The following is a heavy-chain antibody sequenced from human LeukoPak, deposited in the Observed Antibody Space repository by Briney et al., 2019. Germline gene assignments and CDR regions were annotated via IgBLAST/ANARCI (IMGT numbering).Heavy chain of an antibody. J-gene: IGHJ4*02. D-gene: IGHD3-16*02. CDR2: ISSSSSTI. CDR3: ARGRSLFDY. Sequence: PGGSLRLSCAGSGFTFSSYRMNWVRQAPGKGLEWVSYISSSSSTIYYADSVKGRFTISRDNAKNSLYLQMNSLRAEDTAVYYCARGRSLFDYWGQGTLVTVSS. CDR1: GFTFSSYR. V-gene: IGHV3-48*01.